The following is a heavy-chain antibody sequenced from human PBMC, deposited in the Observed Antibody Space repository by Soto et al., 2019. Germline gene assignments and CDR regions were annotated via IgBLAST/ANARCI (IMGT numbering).Heavy chain of an antibody. D-gene: IGHD5-18*01. J-gene: IGHJ6*02. Sequence: GGSLRLSCAASGFTFSSYGMHWVRQAPGKGLEWVAVISYDGSNKYYADSVKGRFTISRDTSKNTLYLQMNSLRAEDTAVYYCAKTAGYSYGYYYYYGMDVWGQGTTVTVSS. CDR2: ISYDGSNK. CDR3: AKTAGYSYGYYYYYGMDV. CDR1: GFTFSSYG. V-gene: IGHV3-30*18.